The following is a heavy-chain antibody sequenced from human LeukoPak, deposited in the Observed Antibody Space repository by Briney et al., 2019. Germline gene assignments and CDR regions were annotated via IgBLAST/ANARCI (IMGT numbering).Heavy chain of an antibody. CDR2: ISGSGGST. Sequence: GGSLRLSCAASGFSISGYAMSWVRQAPGKGLEWVSGISGSGGSTDYADSVKGRFIISRDNSKNTLDLQMNSLRAEDTAIYYCAKKLVGSRPFDYWGQGTLVTVSA. CDR3: AKKLVGSRPFDY. J-gene: IGHJ4*02. D-gene: IGHD1-26*01. CDR1: GFSISGYA. V-gene: IGHV3-23*01.